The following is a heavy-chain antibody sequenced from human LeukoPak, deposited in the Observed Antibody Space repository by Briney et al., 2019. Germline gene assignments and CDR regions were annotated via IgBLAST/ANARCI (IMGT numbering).Heavy chain of an antibody. CDR3: ARDHLYYEISGPRFDF. D-gene: IGHD3-16*01. Sequence: RGSLRLSCAASGFTFSSYSMNWVRQAPGKGLEWVSSISSSSSYIYYADSVKGRFTISRDNAKNSLYLQMNSLRAEDTAVYYCARDHLYYEISGPRFDFWGQGTRVTVSS. J-gene: IGHJ4*02. CDR2: ISSSSSYI. CDR1: GFTFSSYS. V-gene: IGHV3-21*01.